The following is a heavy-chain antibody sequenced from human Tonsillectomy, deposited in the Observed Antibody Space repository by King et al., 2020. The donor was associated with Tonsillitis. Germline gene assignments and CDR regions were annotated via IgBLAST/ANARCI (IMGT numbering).Heavy chain of an antibody. J-gene: IGHJ3*02. CDR2: ISYDGSNK. V-gene: IGHV3-30*03. CDR3: ATAPVLLWFGDYPGAFDI. D-gene: IGHD3-10*01. CDR1: GFTFSSYG. Sequence: HVQVVESGGGVVQPGRSLRLSCAASGFTFSSYGIHWVRQAPGKGLEWVAVISYDGSNKFYADALKGRFTISRDNSKNALYLQMNSLRAEDTAVYYCATAPVLLWFGDYPGAFDIWGQGTMVTVSS.